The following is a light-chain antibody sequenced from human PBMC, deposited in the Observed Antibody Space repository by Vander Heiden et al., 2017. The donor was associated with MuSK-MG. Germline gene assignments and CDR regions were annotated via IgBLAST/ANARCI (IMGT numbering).Light chain of an antibody. Sequence: SYERTQPPSVSVPPGQTASIHVSGDKLGDKYACWYQQKPGPSPVMVSYQDSKRPTGIPERFSGSNPGDTATLTSSGTQAVDAAYYYCRAWDSSTGVFGGGTKLTVL. CDR3: RAWDSSTGV. CDR1: KLGDKY. V-gene: IGLV3-1*01. CDR2: QDS. J-gene: IGLJ2*01.